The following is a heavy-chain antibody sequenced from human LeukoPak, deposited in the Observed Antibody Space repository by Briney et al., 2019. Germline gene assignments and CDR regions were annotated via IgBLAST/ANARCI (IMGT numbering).Heavy chain of an antibody. J-gene: IGHJ4*02. V-gene: IGHV3-74*01. CDR2: INSDGRST. CDR1: GFTFGDYA. D-gene: IGHD6-6*01. CDR3: ARSQYSSSSSDY. Sequence: GGSLRLSCTASGFTFGDYAMSRVRQAPGKGLVWVSHINSDGRSTSYADSVKGRFTISKHNAKHTLYLQMSSLTAEDTAVYYCARSQYSSSSSDYWGQGILVSVSS.